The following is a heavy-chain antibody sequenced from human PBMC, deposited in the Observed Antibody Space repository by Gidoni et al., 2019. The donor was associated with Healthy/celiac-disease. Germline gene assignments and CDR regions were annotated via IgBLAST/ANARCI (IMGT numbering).Heavy chain of an antibody. CDR2: ISSSSSYI. D-gene: IGHD3-10*01. CDR1: GFTFSSYS. V-gene: IGHV3-21*01. CDR3: ARASDPYYYGSGSRYKGIFDYYGMDV. Sequence: EVQLVESGGGLVKPGGSLRLSCAASGFTFSSYSMTWVRPALGKGLEWVSSISSSSSYIYYADSVKGRFTISRDNAKNSLYLQMNSLRAEDTAVYYCARASDPYYYGSGSRYKGIFDYYGMDVWGQGTTVTVSS. J-gene: IGHJ6*02.